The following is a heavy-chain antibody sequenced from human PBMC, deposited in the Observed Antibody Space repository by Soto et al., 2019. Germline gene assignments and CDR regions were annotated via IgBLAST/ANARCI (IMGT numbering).Heavy chain of an antibody. CDR1: GFTFSSYG. CDR3: ARERIGPFKARVTYYYYGMDV. CDR2: IWYDGSNK. J-gene: IGHJ6*02. V-gene: IGHV3-33*01. D-gene: IGHD5-18*01. Sequence: QVPLVESGGGVVQPGRSLRLSCAASGFTFSSYGMHWVRQAPGKGLEWVAVIWYDGSNKYYADSVKGRFTISRDNSKNTLYLQRNSRRAEDTAVYYCARERIGPFKARVTYYYYGMDVWGQGTTVTVSS.